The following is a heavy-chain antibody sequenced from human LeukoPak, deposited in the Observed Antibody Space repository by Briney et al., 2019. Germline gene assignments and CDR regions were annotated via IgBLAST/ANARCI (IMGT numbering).Heavy chain of an antibody. CDR3: ARGYYDILTGHWFDP. CDR1: GGSISSSGDY. D-gene: IGHD3-9*01. CDR2: IYPSRST. V-gene: IGHV4-61*09. Sequence: SETLSLTCTVSGGSISSSGDYWSWIRQPAGKGLEWIGHIYPSRSTDYNPSLKSRVTISVDTSKNQFSLKLSSVTAADTAVYYCARGYYDILTGHWFDPWGQGTLVTVSS. J-gene: IGHJ5*02.